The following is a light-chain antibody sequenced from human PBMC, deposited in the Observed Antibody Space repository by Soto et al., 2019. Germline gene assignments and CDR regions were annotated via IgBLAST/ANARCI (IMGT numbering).Light chain of an antibody. Sequence: EIVLTQSPGTLSLSPGERATLSCRASQSVSSSYLAWYQQKPGQAPRHLIYGASSRATGIPDRFSGSGSGTDFTLTISRLEPEDFAVYYCEQYGSSPCTFGQGTTVEIK. CDR1: QSVSSSY. V-gene: IGKV3-20*01. J-gene: IGKJ1*01. CDR3: EQYGSSPCT. CDR2: GAS.